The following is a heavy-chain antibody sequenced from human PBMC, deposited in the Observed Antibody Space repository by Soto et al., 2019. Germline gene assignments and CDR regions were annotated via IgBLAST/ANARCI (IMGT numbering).Heavy chain of an antibody. D-gene: IGHD6-19*01. J-gene: IGHJ2*01. V-gene: IGHV1-8*01. CDR2: MNPNSGKT. Sequence: QVQVVQSGAEVQKPGASVKVSCKASGYTFTSYDINWVRQATGQGLEWMGWMNPNSGKTGYAQKFQGRVTMTRNTSLNPAYMELSSLRSEDTAVYYCARGGSVAGDLWGSGTLVTVYS. CDR3: ARGGSVAGDL. CDR1: GYTFTSYD.